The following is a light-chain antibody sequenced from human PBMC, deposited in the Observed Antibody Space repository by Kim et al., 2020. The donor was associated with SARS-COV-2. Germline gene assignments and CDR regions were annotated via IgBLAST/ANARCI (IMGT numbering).Light chain of an antibody. CDR2: NAV. CDR3: QQYGTSPIT. CDR1: QSVTNRY. J-gene: IGKJ5*01. Sequence: PGERATPSCGASQSVTNRYVAWYQQKPGLAPRLLIYNAVARATGIPDRFSGSGSGTDFTLSISRLEPEDFAVYFCQQYGTSPITFGQGTRLEIK. V-gene: IGKV3D-20*01.